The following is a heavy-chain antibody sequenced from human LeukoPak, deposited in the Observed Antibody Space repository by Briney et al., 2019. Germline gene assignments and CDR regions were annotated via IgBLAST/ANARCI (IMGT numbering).Heavy chain of an antibody. CDR1: GFTFRRHA. CDR3: AKPTRITIFSAFDY. J-gene: IGHJ4*02. D-gene: IGHD3-9*01. CDR2: IKYDGSER. Sequence: PGGSLRLSCAPSGFTFRRHAMHWVRQAPGKGLEWVAFIKYDGSERRYADSVKGRFTISRDDSKGRLYLQMNSLTAEDTAVYYCAKPTRITIFSAFDYWGQGTLVTVSS. V-gene: IGHV3-30*02.